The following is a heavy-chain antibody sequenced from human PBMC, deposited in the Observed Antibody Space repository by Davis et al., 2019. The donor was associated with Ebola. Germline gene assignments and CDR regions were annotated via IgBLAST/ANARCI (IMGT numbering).Heavy chain of an antibody. CDR3: ARGGFWYSSIGDRYYYGMDV. Sequence: ASVKVSCKASGYTFTNYDVEWVRQATGQGLEWMGWMNPNSGNTGYAQKFQGRVTMTRSTSINTAYMELSSLRSEDSAVYYCARGGFWYSSIGDRYYYGMDVWGQGTTVTVSS. CDR2: MNPNSGNT. V-gene: IGHV1-8*01. CDR1: GYTFTNYD. D-gene: IGHD6-13*01. J-gene: IGHJ6*02.